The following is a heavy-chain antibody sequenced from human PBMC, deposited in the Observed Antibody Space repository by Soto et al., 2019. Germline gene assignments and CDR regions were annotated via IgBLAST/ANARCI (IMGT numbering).Heavy chain of an antibody. CDR1: GFTFSSYA. V-gene: IGHV3-30-3*01. CDR3: ASGYGDYGGYFDY. J-gene: IGHJ4*02. D-gene: IGHD4-17*01. Sequence: HPGGSLRLSCAASGFTFSSYAMHWVRQAPGKGLEWVAVISYDGSNKYYADSVKGRFTISRDNSKNTLYLQMNSLRAEDTAVYYCASGYGDYGGYFDYWGQGTLVTVSS. CDR2: ISYDGSNK.